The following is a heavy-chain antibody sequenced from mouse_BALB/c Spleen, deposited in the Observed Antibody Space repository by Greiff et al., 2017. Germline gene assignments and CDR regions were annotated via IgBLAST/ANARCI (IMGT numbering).Heavy chain of an antibody. CDR1: GYTFTDYV. D-gene: IGHD2-12*01. CDR2: IYPGSGST. Sequence: QVQLQQSGPELVKPGASVKMSCKASGYTFTDYVISWVKQRTGQGLEWIGEIYPGSGSTYYNEKFKGKATLTADKSSNTAYMQLSSLTSEDSAVYYCARKELLPYAMDYWGQGTSVTVSS. CDR3: ARKELLPYAMDY. V-gene: IGHV1-77*01. J-gene: IGHJ4*01.